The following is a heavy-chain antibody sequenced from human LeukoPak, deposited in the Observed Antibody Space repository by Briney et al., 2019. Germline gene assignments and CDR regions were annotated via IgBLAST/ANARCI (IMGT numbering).Heavy chain of an antibody. V-gene: IGHV4-34*01. CDR1: GGSFSGYY. Sequence: PSETLSLTCAVYGGSFSGYYWSWIRQPPGKGLEWIGEINHSGSTNYNPSLKSRVTISVDTSKNQFSLKLSSVTAADTAVYYCARIIAVAGHDYWGQGTLVTVSS. D-gene: IGHD6-19*01. J-gene: IGHJ4*02. CDR2: INHSGST. CDR3: ARIIAVAGHDY.